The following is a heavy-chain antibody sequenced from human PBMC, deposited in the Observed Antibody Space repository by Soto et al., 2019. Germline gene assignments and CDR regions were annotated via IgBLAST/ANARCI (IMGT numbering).Heavy chain of an antibody. CDR2: SYYSGST. J-gene: IGHJ4*02. Sequence: QVQLQESGPGLVKPSQTLSLTCTVSGGSISRGDYYWRWIRNPPGKGLEWIGYSYYSGSTYYNPTLKSRSTISVETSKHQFSLKLSSVTAAHTAVYYCASNSYGYTFYAYWGQGTLVTVSS. CDR1: GGSISRGDYY. V-gene: IGHV4-30-4*01. CDR3: ASNSYGYTFYAY. D-gene: IGHD5-18*01.